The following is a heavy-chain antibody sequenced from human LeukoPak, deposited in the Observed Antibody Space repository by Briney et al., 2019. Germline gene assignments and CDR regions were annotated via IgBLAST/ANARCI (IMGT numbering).Heavy chain of an antibody. CDR2: INWNGGST. CDR3: ARDLHYYDSSGYRFDI. V-gene: IGHV3-20*04. Sequence: GGSLRLSCAASGFTSDDYGMSWVRQAPGKGLEWVSGINWNGGSTGYADSVKGRFTISRDNAKNSLYLQMNSLRAEDTALYYCARDLHYYDSSGYRFDIWGQGTMVTVSS. J-gene: IGHJ3*02. CDR1: GFTSDDYG. D-gene: IGHD3-22*01.